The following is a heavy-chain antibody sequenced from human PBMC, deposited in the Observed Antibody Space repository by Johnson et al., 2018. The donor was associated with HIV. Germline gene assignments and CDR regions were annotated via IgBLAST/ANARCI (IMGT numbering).Heavy chain of an antibody. V-gene: IGHV3-15*02. CDR3: TTDLIRRYYGSGLRDAFDI. J-gene: IGHJ3*02. D-gene: IGHD3-10*01. Sequence: VQLVESGGALVKPGGSLRLSCAASGFTFSDYYMSRIRQAPGKGLEWVGRIKSKTDGGTTDYAAPVKGRFTISRDDSKNTLYLQMNSLKTEDTAVYYCTTDLIRRYYGSGLRDAFDIWGQGTMVTVSS. CDR1: GFTFSDYY. CDR2: IKSKTDGGTT.